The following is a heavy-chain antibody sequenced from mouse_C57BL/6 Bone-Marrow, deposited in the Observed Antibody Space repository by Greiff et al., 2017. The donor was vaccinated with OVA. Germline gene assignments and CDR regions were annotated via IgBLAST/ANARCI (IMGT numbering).Heavy chain of an antibody. Sequence: QVQLQQPGAELVMPGASVKLSCKASGYTFTSYWMHWVKQRPGQGLEWIGEIDPSDSYTNYNQKFKGKSTLTVDKSSSTAYMQLSSLTSEDSAVYYCARVRFYGSPYWYFDVWGTGTTGTVSS. CDR2: IDPSDSYT. J-gene: IGHJ1*03. CDR1: GYTFTSYW. D-gene: IGHD1-1*01. V-gene: IGHV1-69*01. CDR3: ARVRFYGSPYWYFDV.